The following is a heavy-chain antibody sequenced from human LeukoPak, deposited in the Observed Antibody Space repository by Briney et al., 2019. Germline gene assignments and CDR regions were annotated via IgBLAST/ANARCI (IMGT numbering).Heavy chain of an antibody. Sequence: GGSLRLSCAASGFTFSSYAMSWVRQAPGRGLEWVSAISGSGGSTYYADSVKGRFTISRDNSKNTLYLQMNSLRAEDTAVYYCAKGGWIAAAGGYFDYWGQGTLVTVSS. J-gene: IGHJ4*02. V-gene: IGHV3-23*01. CDR2: ISGSGGST. CDR3: AKGGWIAAAGGYFDY. CDR1: GFTFSSYA. D-gene: IGHD6-13*01.